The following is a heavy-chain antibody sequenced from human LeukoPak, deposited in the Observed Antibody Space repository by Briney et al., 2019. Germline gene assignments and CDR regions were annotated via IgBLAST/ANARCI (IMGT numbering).Heavy chain of an antibody. Sequence: SETLSLTCTVSGCSISSSSYYWGWIRQPPGKGLEWIGNICYSGSTYSNPSLKSRVTISVDTSKNQFSLRLSSVTAADTAVYYCARRGRSCSTSSCYSFDYWGQGTLVTVSS. V-gene: IGHV4-39*01. J-gene: IGHJ4*02. CDR3: ARRGRSCSTSSCYSFDY. D-gene: IGHD2-2*01. CDR2: ICYSGST. CDR1: GCSISSSSYY.